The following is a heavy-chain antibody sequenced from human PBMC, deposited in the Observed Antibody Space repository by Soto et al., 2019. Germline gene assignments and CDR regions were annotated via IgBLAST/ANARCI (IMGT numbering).Heavy chain of an antibody. V-gene: IGHV1-69*01. Sequence: QVQLVQSGAEVKKPGSSVKVSCKASGGTFSSYSINGVRQAPGQGLEWMGEIIPIFGTANYAQRFQGRVTITAYESTSTAYVELSSLRSEDTAVYYCARDGGRHSGGIDYWGQGTLVTVSS. CDR2: IIPIFGTA. CDR1: GGTFSSYS. D-gene: IGHD1-26*01. CDR3: ARDGGRHSGGIDY. J-gene: IGHJ4*02.